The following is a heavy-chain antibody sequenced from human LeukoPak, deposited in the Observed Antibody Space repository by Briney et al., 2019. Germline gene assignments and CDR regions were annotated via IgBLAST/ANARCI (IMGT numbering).Heavy chain of an antibody. V-gene: IGHV1-24*01. D-gene: IGHD4-11*01. CDR1: GYTLTQLA. CDR3: ATEAGVTTEVREYYYGMDV. J-gene: IGHJ6*02. Sequence: ASVRVSCTLAGYTLTQLAMHWVRQAPGKRLGGRGGFDPEDGETNYGQKFQGRVTMTEDTSTDTAYMELSSLRSEDTAVYYCATEAGVTTEVREYYYGMDVWGQGTMVTVSS. CDR2: FDPEDGET.